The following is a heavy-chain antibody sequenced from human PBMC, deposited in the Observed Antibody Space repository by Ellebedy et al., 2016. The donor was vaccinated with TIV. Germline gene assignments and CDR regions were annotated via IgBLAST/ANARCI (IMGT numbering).Heavy chain of an antibody. J-gene: IGHJ6*04. Sequence: GESLKISXAASGFAFSSYAMHWVRQAPGKGLAWVSYIGSSSTTIYYADSVKGRFTVSRDNAKNSLYLQLNSLSAEDTAVYYCAREIFLWSLGNYYYGMDVWGKGTTVTVSS. CDR2: IGSSSTTI. D-gene: IGHD3-10*01. CDR1: GFAFSSYA. V-gene: IGHV3-48*04. CDR3: AREIFLWSLGNYYYGMDV.